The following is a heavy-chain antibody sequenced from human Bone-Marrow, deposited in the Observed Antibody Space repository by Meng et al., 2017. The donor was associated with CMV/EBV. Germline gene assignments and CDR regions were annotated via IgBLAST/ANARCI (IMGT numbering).Heavy chain of an antibody. CDR2: ISSYNSNT. CDR3: ARDLRYFDWLPLYY. Sequence: QVLVAQAGGEVKKPGASVKVSCQASGYTFTSYGISWVRQAPGQGLEWMGWISSYNSNTDYAQKFQGRVTMTTDSSTSTAYMELRSLRSDDTAVYYCARDLRYFDWLPLYYWGQGTLVTVSS. CDR1: GYTFTSYG. D-gene: IGHD3-9*01. V-gene: IGHV1-18*01. J-gene: IGHJ4*02.